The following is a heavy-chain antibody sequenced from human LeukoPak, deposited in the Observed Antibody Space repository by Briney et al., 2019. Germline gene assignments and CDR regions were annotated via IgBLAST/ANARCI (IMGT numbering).Heavy chain of an antibody. CDR1: GGSINNYY. D-gene: IGHD2-21*02. Sequence: SETLSLPCTVSGGSINNYYWSWIRQPAGKGLEWIGRIYTRGSTNYNPSLKSRVTMSVDTSKNQFSLKLSSVTAADTAVYYCARGRYCGADICSGGDAFDIWGQGTMVSVSS. J-gene: IGHJ3*02. CDR2: IYTRGST. V-gene: IGHV4-4*07. CDR3: ARGRYCGADICSGGDAFDI.